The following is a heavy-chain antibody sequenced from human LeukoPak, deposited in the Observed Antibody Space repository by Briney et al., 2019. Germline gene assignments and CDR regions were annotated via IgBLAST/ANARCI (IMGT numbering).Heavy chain of an antibody. Sequence: SETLSLTCTVSGGSISSYYWSWIRQPAGKGLEWIGRIYTSGSTNYNPSLKSRVTMSVDTSKNLFSLKLSSVTAADTAVYYCAREGSKEWELPSGVWFDPWGQGTLVTVSS. J-gene: IGHJ5*02. CDR2: IYTSGST. CDR1: GGSISSYY. CDR3: AREGSKEWELPSGVWFDP. D-gene: IGHD1-26*01. V-gene: IGHV4-4*07.